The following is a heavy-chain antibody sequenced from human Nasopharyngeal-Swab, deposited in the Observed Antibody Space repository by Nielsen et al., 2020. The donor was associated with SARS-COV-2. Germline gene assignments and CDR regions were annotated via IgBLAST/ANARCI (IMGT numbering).Heavy chain of an antibody. V-gene: IGHV4-30-4*01. Sequence: SETLSLTCTVSDDSISNGDYYWAWIRQPPGKGLEWIGYTSYTGTTDYNPSLESRVTIEVDTSKNQFALKLTSVTAADTAVYFCARALRDIYVIWGQGTLVTVSS. CDR1: DDSISNGDYY. D-gene: IGHD2-15*01. CDR3: ARALRDIYVI. CDR2: TSYTGTT. J-gene: IGHJ1*01.